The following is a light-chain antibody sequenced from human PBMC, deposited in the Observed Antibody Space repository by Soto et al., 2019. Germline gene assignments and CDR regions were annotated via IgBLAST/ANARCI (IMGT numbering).Light chain of an antibody. J-gene: IGLJ1*01. CDR2: GVT. V-gene: IGLV2-14*01. CDR3: TSYTSSRTHV. Sequence: QSALTQPASVSGSPGQSITISCTGTSSDIGGYDYVSWYQHHTGKAPKLILYGVTHRPSGVSHRFSGSKSANTASLTISGVQAEAEADYCCTSYTSSRTHVFGTGTKLTVL. CDR1: SSDIGGYDY.